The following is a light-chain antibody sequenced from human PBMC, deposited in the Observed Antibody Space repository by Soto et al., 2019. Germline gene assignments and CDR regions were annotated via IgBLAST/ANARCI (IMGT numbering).Light chain of an antibody. J-gene: IGKJ4*01. CDR3: QQRSDWPLT. CDR2: DAS. CDR1: QSVGNI. Sequence: EIVLTQSPATLSLSPGDRATLSCRASQSVGNILAWYQQKPGQPPRLLMYDASERATGVPVRFSGSGSGADFTLTISGLEPDDFAVYYCQQRSDWPLTFGGGTKVEIK. V-gene: IGKV3-11*01.